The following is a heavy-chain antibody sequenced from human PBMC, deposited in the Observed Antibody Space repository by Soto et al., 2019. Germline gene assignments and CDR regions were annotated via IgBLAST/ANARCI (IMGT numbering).Heavy chain of an antibody. CDR1: GFTFSSYW. V-gene: IGHV3-7*01. J-gene: IGHJ6*02. D-gene: IGHD6-6*01. Sequence: GGSLRLSCAASGFTFSSYWMCWVRQAPGKGLEWVANIKQDGSEKYYADSVKGRFTISRDNSKNTLYLQMNSLRPEDTAIYYCAKVVRADTTSSNFYYYSAMDVWGQGTTVTVSS. CDR2: IKQDGSEK. CDR3: AKVVRADTTSSNFYYYSAMDV.